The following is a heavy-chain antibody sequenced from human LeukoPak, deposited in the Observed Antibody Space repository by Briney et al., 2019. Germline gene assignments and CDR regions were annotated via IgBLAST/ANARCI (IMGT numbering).Heavy chain of an antibody. CDR3: AKEHLPGIVVADRDY. D-gene: IGHD6-19*01. Sequence: GGTLRLSCAASGFTFSSYGMSWVRQAPGKGLEWVSAISGSGGSTYYADSVKGRFTISRDNSKNTLYLQINSLRAEDTAVYYCAKEHLPGIVVADRDYWGQGTLVTVSS. V-gene: IGHV3-23*01. CDR1: GFTFSSYG. CDR2: ISGSGGST. J-gene: IGHJ4*02.